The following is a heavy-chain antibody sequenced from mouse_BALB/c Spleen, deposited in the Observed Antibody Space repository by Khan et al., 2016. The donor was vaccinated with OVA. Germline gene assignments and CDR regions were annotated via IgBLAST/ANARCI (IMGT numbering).Heavy chain of an antibody. J-gene: IGHJ3*01. Sequence: QIQLVQSGPELKKPGEIVKISCKASGYTLTDYGMNWVKQAPGKGLKWMGWINTYTGEATYADDFKGRFAFSLETSASSAYLQINNLKTEDTATXFCSRSNGNYWFAYWGQGTLVTVSA. V-gene: IGHV9-3-1*01. CDR2: INTYTGEA. CDR1: GYTLTDYG. CDR3: SRSNGNYWFAY. D-gene: IGHD2-1*01.